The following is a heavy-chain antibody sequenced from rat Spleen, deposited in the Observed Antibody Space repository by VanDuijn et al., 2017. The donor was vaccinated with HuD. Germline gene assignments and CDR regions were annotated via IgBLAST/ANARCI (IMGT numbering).Heavy chain of an antibody. D-gene: IGHD1-11*01. V-gene: IGHV5-54*01. CDR3: AAPDDGGFDY. CDR2: IYYDSSKM. Sequence: EVKLVESGGGLVQPGNSLTLSCVASGFSFSNYGMHWIRQAPKKGLEWITMIYYDSSKMYYTDTVKGRFTISRDNSKNTLYLEMNSLRSEDTGIYYCAAPDDGGFDYWGQGVMVTVSS. CDR1: GFSFSNYG. J-gene: IGHJ2*01.